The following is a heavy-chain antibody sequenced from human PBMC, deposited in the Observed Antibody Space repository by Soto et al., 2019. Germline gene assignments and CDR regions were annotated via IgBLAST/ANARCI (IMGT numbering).Heavy chain of an antibody. D-gene: IGHD4-17*01. CDR3: GKDPNGDYIGAFDI. Sequence: GGSLRHSCAASGFTFSNYAMNWVRQATGKGLEWVSTISGSGGSPYYADSVKGRFTISRDNSKNMLYMQMNNLRAEDTAVYYCGKDPNGDYIGAFDIWGQGTMVTVSS. CDR2: ISGSGGSP. J-gene: IGHJ3*02. V-gene: IGHV3-23*01. CDR1: GFTFSNYA.